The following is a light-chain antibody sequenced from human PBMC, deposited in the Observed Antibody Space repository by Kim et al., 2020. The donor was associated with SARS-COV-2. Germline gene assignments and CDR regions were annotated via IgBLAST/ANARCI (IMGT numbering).Light chain of an antibody. CDR2: DAS. CDR3: QQRSKLT. J-gene: IGKJ4*01. CDR1: QSVSSY. V-gene: IGKV3-11*01. Sequence: EIVLTQSPATLSLSPGERATLSCRASQSVSSYLAWYQQKPGQAPRLLIYDASNRATGIPARFSGSGSGTDFTLTISSLEPEDFALYYCQQRSKLTFGGGTKVDIK.